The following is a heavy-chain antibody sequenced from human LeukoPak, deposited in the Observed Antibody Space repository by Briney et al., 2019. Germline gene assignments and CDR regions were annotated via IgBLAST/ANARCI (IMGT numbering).Heavy chain of an antibody. Sequence: QTGGSLRLSCAASGFTFSSYAMHWVRQAPGKGLEWVAVISYDGSNKYYADSVKGRFTISRDNSKNTLYLQMNSLRAEDTAVYYCAREDYGDPFDYWGQGTLVTVSS. CDR2: ISYDGSNK. D-gene: IGHD4-17*01. CDR3: AREDYGDPFDY. V-gene: IGHV3-30*04. CDR1: GFTFSSYA. J-gene: IGHJ4*02.